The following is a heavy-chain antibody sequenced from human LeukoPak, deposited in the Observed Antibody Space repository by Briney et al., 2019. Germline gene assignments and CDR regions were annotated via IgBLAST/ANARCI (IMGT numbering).Heavy chain of an antibody. Sequence: GGSLRLSCAASGFTFDDYGMSWVRQAPGKGLEWVSGINWNGGSTSYADSVKGRFTISRDNAKNSLYLQMNSLRAEDTALYYGARDVQDPNAHQHYFDYWGQGTLVTVSS. D-gene: IGHD2-8*01. CDR1: GFTFDDYG. CDR2: INWNGGST. V-gene: IGHV3-20*04. CDR3: ARDVQDPNAHQHYFDY. J-gene: IGHJ4*02.